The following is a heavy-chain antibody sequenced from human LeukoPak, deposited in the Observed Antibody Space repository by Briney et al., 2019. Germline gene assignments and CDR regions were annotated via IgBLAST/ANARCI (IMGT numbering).Heavy chain of an antibody. CDR1: GFTFSDYF. CDR2: IDSSGTI. J-gene: IGHJ4*02. CDR3: ARRKEIDY. Sequence: GGSLRLSCAASGFTFSDYFMSWIRQGPGKGLEWVSHIDSSGTIYYADSVKGRATISRDNAKNSLYLQMNSLRAEDTAVYYCARRKEIDYWGQGTLVTVSS. V-gene: IGHV3-11*04.